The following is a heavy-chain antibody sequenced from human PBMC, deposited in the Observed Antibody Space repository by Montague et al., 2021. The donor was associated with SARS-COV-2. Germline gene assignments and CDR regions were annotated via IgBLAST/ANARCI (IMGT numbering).Heavy chain of an antibody. J-gene: IGHJ2*01. CDR2: ISSNGKT. D-gene: IGHD3-22*01. V-gene: IGHV4-4*09. CDR1: GDSISNYY. Sequence: SETLSLTCTVSGDSISNYYWNWIRQPPGKGLEWIGYISSNGKTNYNPSLKSRVTLSADASRNEFSLKLDSAAAADTAVYFCARRGYYDSAGYHWHLDLWGRGMLVTVSS. CDR3: ARRGYYDSAGYHWHLDL.